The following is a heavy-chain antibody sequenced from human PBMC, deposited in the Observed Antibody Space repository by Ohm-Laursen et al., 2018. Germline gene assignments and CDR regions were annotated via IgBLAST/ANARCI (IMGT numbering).Heavy chain of an antibody. V-gene: IGHV4-59*01. D-gene: IGHD2-2*01. Sequence: GTLSLTCTVSGGSISGYYWSWIRQPPGRGLEWIAYIFHNGNAVYNPSLKNRVTISVDASRNQFSLKLSSVTASDTAVYYSARQVPAATRGRFDNWGQGTLVTVSS. CDR1: GGSISGYY. J-gene: IGHJ5*02. CDR2: IFHNGNA. CDR3: ARQVPAATRGRFDN.